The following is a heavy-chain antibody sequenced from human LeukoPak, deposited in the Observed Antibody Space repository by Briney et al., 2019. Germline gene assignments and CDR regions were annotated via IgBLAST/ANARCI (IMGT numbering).Heavy chain of an antibody. V-gene: IGHV4-31*03. CDR1: GGSISSGGYY. CDR2: IYYSGST. J-gene: IGHJ5*02. CDR3: ARESVGDYVWASYSWFDP. Sequence: SQTLSLTCTVSGGSISSGGYYWSWIRQHPGKGLEWIGYIYYSGSTYYNPSLKSRVTISVDTSKNQFSLKLSSVTAADTAVYYCARESVGDYVWASYSWFDPWGQGTLVTVSS. D-gene: IGHD3-16*01.